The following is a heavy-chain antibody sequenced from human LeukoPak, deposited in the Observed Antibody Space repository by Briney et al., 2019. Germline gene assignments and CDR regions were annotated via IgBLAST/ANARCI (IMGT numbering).Heavy chain of an antibody. J-gene: IGHJ6*02. Sequence: SQTLSLTCAISGDSVSSNSAAWNWIRQSPSKGLEWLGRTYYRSKWYNDYAVSVKSRITINPDTSKNQFSLQLNSVTPEDTAVYYCARDSREVGRYYYGMDVWGQGTTVTVSS. CDR2: TYYRSKWYN. CDR1: GDSVSSNSAA. D-gene: IGHD1-14*01. V-gene: IGHV6-1*01. CDR3: ARDSREVGRYYYGMDV.